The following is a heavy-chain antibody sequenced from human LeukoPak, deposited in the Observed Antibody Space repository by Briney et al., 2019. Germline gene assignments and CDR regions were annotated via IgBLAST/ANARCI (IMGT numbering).Heavy chain of an antibody. Sequence: SETLSLTCAVYGGSFSGYYWSWIRQPPGKGLEWIGEINHSGSTNYNPSLKSRVTISVDTSKNQFSLKLSSVTAADTAVYYCARGRRKVVPAATFRRKEFDPWGQGTLVTVSS. J-gene: IGHJ5*02. CDR1: GGSFSGYY. CDR2: INHSGST. V-gene: IGHV4-34*01. CDR3: ARGRRKVVPAATFRRKEFDP. D-gene: IGHD2-2*01.